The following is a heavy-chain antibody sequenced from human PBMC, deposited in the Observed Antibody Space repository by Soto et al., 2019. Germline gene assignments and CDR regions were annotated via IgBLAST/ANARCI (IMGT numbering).Heavy chain of an antibody. J-gene: IGHJ4*02. V-gene: IGHV4-34*01. CDR3: ARNGYDTSNHYFDP. CDR2: INDSGST. D-gene: IGHD3-22*01. Sequence: SETLSLTCAVYGGSVRGSYWSWIRQPPGKGLEWIGEINDSGSTKYNPSLKSRVTISVDTSKNQFSLSLSSVTAADTAVYFCARNGYDTSNHYFDPWRQGILVTVSS. CDR1: GGSVRGSY.